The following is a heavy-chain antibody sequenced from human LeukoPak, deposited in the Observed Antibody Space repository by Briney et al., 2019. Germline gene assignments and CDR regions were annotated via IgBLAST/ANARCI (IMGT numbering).Heavy chain of an antibody. CDR3: ARRTTVAPEYHFDS. CDR2: IYHSGNT. J-gene: IGHJ4*02. D-gene: IGHD1-1*01. CDR1: GGSIIGYY. Sequence: PSETLSLTFTVSGGSIIGYYWTWIRQPPGKGLEWIGYIYHSGNTNYNPSLKSRVTISLDMSKNQFSLKLTSVTAADTAVYYCARRTTVAPEYHFDSWGQGILVTVSS. V-gene: IGHV4-59*08.